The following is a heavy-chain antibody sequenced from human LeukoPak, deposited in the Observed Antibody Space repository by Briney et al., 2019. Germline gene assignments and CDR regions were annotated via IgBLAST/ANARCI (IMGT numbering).Heavy chain of an antibody. CDR3: EVYCSSSSCPSTPTYRTVPESWFDP. D-gene: IGHD2-2*01. V-gene: IGHV3-30-3*01. J-gene: IGHJ5*02. Sequence: PGGSLRFSCAASGFTLSSYAMHWVRQAPGTGLEWVAVISYDGSNKYYADSLKGRFTISRDNSKTTLYLQMNSLRAEDTAVYYCEVYCSSSSCPSTPTYRTVPESWFDPWGQGTLVTVSS. CDR1: GFTLSSYA. CDR2: ISYDGSNK.